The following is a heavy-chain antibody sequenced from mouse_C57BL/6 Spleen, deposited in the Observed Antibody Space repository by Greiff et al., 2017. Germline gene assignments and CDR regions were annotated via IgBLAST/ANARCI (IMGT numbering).Heavy chain of an antibody. V-gene: IGHV14-4*01. Sequence: VQLQQSGAELVKPGASVKLSCKASGFNIKDDYMHWVKQRPEQGLEWIGWIDPENGDTEYASKFQGKATITADTSSNTAYLQLSSLTSEDTAVYYCTYYGSDYWGQGTTLTVSS. J-gene: IGHJ2*01. CDR2: IDPENGDT. D-gene: IGHD1-1*01. CDR1: GFNIKDDY. CDR3: TYYGSDY.